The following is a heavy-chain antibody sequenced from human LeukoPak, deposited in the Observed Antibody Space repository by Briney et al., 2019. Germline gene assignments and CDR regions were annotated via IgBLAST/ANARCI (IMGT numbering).Heavy chain of an antibody. CDR3: ARVTAAGTWTFDI. V-gene: IGHV1-8*02. CDR1: GDTFIIND. Sequence: EASVKVSCKASGDTFIINDINWVRQATGQGLEWMGWMNPNSGNTGYAQKFQGRATMTRNISITTAYMELTDLRSEDTAVYYCARVTAAGTWTFDIWGQGTTVTVSS. CDR2: MNPNSGNT. J-gene: IGHJ3*02. D-gene: IGHD6-13*01.